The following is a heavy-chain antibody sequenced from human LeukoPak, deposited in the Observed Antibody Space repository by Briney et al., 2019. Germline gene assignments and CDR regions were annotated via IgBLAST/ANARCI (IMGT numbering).Heavy chain of an antibody. D-gene: IGHD3-22*01. CDR1: GGTFSSYA. CDR2: IIPIFGTA. CDR3: AREDYYDSSGYFDY. J-gene: IGHJ4*02. V-gene: IGHV1-69*05. Sequence: ASVKVSCKASGGTFSSYAISWLRQAPGQGLEWMGRIIPIFGTANYAHKFQGRVTITTDESTSTAYMELSSLRSEDTAVYYCAREDYYDSSGYFDYWGQGTLVTVSS.